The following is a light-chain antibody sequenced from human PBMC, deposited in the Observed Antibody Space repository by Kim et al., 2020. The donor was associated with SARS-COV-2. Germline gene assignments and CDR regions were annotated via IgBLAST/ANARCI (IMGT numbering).Light chain of an antibody. V-gene: IGLV1-40*01. J-gene: IGLJ2*01. CDR1: NSNIGAGLH. CDR3: QSYDNSLNAI. Sequence: QSVLTQLPSVSGAPGQRVTISCTGSNSNIGAGLHVHWYQQLPATAPKLLIYGNTNRPSGVPDRFSGSKSGTSASLAITGLQAEDEADYYCQSYDNSLNAIFGGGTKVTVL. CDR2: GNT.